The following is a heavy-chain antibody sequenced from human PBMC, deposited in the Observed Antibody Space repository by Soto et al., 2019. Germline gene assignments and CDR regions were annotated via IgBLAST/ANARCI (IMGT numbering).Heavy chain of an antibody. D-gene: IGHD6-19*01. CDR2: VDDRGNA. V-gene: IGHV4-59*01. J-gene: IGHJ4*01. CDR3: TRGSGWNAY. Sequence: SETLSLTCAVSGVSISSSFWTWIRQPPGKGLEWIGYVDDRGNANYSPSLNSRATMSADTSKNQFSLKLSSVTAADTAVYYCTRGSGWNAYWGQGIPVTAPQ. CDR1: GVSISSSF.